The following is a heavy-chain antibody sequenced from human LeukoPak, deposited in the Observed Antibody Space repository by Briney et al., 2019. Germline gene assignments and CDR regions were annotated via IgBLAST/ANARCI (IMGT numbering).Heavy chain of an antibody. CDR1: GGSFSGYY. Sequence: SETLSLTCAVYGGSFSGYYWSWIRQPPGKGLEWIGEINHSGSTNYNPSLKSRVTISVDTSKNQFSLKLSSVTAADTAVYYCARTQPNIVVVPAYGMDVWGQGTTVTVSS. CDR2: INHSGST. J-gene: IGHJ6*02. V-gene: IGHV4-34*01. D-gene: IGHD2-2*01. CDR3: ARTQPNIVVVPAYGMDV.